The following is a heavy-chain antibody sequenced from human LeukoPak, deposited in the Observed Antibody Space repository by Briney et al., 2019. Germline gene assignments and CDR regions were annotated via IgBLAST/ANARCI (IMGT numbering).Heavy chain of an antibody. CDR2: ISGSGNGGSI. J-gene: IGHJ2*01. V-gene: IGHV3-64D*06. Sequence: PGGSLRLSCSASGFVFSIYTMYWVRQAPGKGPEYVSTISGSGNGGSIYYADSVKGRFTISRDDSKSIVYLQMNGLRSEDTAVYHCVGGPGWVFDLWGRGTLVTVSS. CDR3: VGGPGWVFDL. D-gene: IGHD6-19*01. CDR1: GFVFSIYT.